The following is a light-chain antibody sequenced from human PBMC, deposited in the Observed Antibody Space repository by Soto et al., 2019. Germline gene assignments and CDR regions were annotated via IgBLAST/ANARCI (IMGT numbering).Light chain of an antibody. J-gene: IGKJ1*01. Sequence: EIVLTQSPGTLSLSPGERATLSCRASQTFSSSFFAWYQQKPGQAPRLLIYGASTRATGIPDRFSGSASGTDFTLTISRLEPEDFAVYFCHQFASSLTFVQGTKVEIK. CDR3: HQFASSLT. CDR2: GAS. V-gene: IGKV3-20*01. CDR1: QTFSSSF.